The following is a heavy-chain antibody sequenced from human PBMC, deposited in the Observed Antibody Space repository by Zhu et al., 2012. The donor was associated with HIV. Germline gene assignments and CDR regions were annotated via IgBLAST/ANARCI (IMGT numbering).Heavy chain of an antibody. CDR1: GGSINSHY. V-gene: IGHV4-59*11. Sequence: QVQLQESGPGLVKPSETLSLTCTVSGGSINSHYWSWIRQPPGKGLGWIGYIFYSGSTSYNPSLESRVTISVDTSKNQFSLKLNSVTAADTAVYYCARSMYGVXATQFFGYWGQGTLVTASS. CDR3: ARSMYGVXATQFFGY. D-gene: IGHD2-15*01. J-gene: IGHJ4*02. CDR2: IFYSGST.